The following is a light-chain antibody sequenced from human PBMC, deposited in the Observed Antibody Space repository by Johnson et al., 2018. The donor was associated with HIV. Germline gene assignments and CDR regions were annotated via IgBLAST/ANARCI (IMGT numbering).Light chain of an antibody. Sequence: QSVLTQPPSVSAAPGQKVTISCSGSSSNIGTNYVSWYQQLPGTAPKLLIYENHNRPSGIPDRFSGSNSGTSATLAITGLQTQDEADDYSGTWECILSASYVFGTGTKVTVL. J-gene: IGLJ1*01. V-gene: IGLV1-51*02. CDR3: GTWECILSASYV. CDR2: ENH. CDR1: SSNIGTNY.